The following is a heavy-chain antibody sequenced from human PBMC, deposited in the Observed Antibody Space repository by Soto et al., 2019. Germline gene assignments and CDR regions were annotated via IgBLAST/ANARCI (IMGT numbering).Heavy chain of an antibody. CDR2: IYHSGST. V-gene: IGHV4-30-2*01. CDR1: GGSISSGGYS. D-gene: IGHD1-7*01. J-gene: IGHJ5*02. Sequence: TLSLTCAVSGGSISSGGYSWNWIRQPPGKGLEWIGYIYHSGSTLYNPSLKSRVTISIDKSKNQFSLRLSSVSAADTAVYYCARDSLTGNYFDPWGQGTLVTVS. CDR3: ARDSLTGNYFDP.